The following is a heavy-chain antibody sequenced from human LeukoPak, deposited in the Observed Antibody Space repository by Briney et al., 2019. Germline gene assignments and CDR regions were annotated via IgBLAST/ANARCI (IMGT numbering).Heavy chain of an antibody. V-gene: IGHV3-23*01. D-gene: IGHD3-10*01. CDR2: ISGRGGGA. Sequence: GGSLRLSCAASGFTFSNYPMSWVRKAPGRGLGGGSGISGRGGGAYHADSVKGRFTSSRDNSKNTVYLQMNSLRAEDTAVYYCARNADVPPDIGGSGREFDYWGQGTLVTVSS. J-gene: IGHJ4*02. CDR3: ARNADVPPDIGGSGREFDY. CDR1: GFTFSNYP.